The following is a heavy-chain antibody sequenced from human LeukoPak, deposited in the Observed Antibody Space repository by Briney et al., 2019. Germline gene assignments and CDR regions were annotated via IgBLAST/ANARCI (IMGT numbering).Heavy chain of an antibody. V-gene: IGHV3-30-3*01. J-gene: IGHJ4*02. D-gene: IGHD3-22*01. CDR1: GFTFSSYA. CDR3: ARSAYYYDSSEAY. Sequence: GGSLRLSCAASGFTFSSYAMHWVRQAPGKGLEWVAVISYDGSNKYYADSVKGRFTISRDNSKNTLYLQMNSLRAEDTAVYYCARSAYYYDSSEAYWGQGTLVTVSS. CDR2: ISYDGSNK.